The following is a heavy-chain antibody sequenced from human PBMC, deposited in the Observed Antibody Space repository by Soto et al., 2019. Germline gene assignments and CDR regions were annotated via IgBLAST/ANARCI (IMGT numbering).Heavy chain of an antibody. CDR2: ISYDGGNK. CDR3: AKLPARIAAAGTKTYFDY. V-gene: IGHV3-30-3*01. J-gene: IGHJ4*02. D-gene: IGHD6-13*01. Sequence: GGSLRLSCAASGFPFSSYAMHWVRQAPGKGLEWVAVISYDGGNKYYADSVKGRFTISRDNSKNTLYLQMNSLRAEDTAVYYCAKLPARIAAAGTKTYFDYWGQGTLVTVSS. CDR1: GFPFSSYA.